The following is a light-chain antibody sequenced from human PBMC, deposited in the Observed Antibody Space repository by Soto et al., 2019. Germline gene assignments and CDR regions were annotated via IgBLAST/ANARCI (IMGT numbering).Light chain of an antibody. Sequence: DIVMTQSPDSLAVSLGERATINCKSSQRVLYSSNNKSYLAWYQQKPGLPPKLLLYWASTRESGVPDRFSGSGSGTDFTLTISSLQAEDVAVYYCQQYFSAPWTFGQGTKVEIK. CDR3: QQYFSAPWT. CDR2: WAS. CDR1: QRVLYSSNNKSY. J-gene: IGKJ1*01. V-gene: IGKV4-1*01.